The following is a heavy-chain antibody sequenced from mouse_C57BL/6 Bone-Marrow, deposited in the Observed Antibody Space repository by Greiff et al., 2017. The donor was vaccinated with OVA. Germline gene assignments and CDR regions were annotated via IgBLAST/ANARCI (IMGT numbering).Heavy chain of an antibody. CDR3: ARREMDY. V-gene: IGHV1-55*01. CDR2: IYPGSGST. CDR1: GYTFTSYW. Sequence: QVHVKQPGAELVKPGASVKMSCKASGYTFTSYWITWVKQRPGQGLEWIGDIYPGSGSTNYNEKFKCTATLTVDTSSSTAYMQHSSLTSEDSAVYYCARREMDYWGQGTSVTVSS. J-gene: IGHJ4*01.